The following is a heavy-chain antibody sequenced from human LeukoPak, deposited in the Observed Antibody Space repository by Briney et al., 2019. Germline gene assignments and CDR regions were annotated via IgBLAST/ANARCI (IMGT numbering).Heavy chain of an antibody. CDR2: INHSGST. CDR3: ARRDNYGSSSFDY. Sequence: SETLSLTCAVYGGSFSGYYWSWIRQPPGKGLEWIGEINHSGSTNYNPSLKSRVTISVDTSKNQFSLKLSSVTAADTAVYYCARRDNYGSSSFDYWGQGILVTVSS. J-gene: IGHJ4*02. CDR1: GGSFSGYY. D-gene: IGHD4-17*01. V-gene: IGHV4-34*01.